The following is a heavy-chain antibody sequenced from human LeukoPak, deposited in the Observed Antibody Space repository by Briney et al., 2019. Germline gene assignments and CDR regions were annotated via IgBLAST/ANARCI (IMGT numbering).Heavy chain of an antibody. V-gene: IGHV3-48*04. CDR3: ARGSQWDLLGSCDY. Sequence: GGSLRLSCAASGFTFTSYTMNWVRQAPGKGLEWVSYISSSGSAKYYADSVKGRFTISRDNAKNSPYLQMNSLRAEDTAVYYCARGSQWDLLGSCDYWGQGTLVTVSS. CDR2: ISSSGSAK. D-gene: IGHD1-26*01. CDR1: GFTFTSYT. J-gene: IGHJ4*02.